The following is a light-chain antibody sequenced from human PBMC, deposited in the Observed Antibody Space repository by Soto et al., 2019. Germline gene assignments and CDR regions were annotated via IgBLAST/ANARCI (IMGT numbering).Light chain of an antibody. J-gene: IGLJ1*01. CDR3: SSYTSSSTLYV. CDR2: DVS. CDR1: SSDVGGYNY. V-gene: IGLV2-14*01. Sequence: QSVLTQPASVSGSPGQSITIPCTGTSSDVGGYNYVSWYQQHPGKARKLMIYDVSNRPSGVSNRFSGSKSGNTASLTISGLQAEDEADYYCSSYTSSSTLYVFGTGTKVT.